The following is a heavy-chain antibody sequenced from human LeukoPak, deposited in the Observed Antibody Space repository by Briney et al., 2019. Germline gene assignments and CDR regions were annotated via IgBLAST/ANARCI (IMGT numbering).Heavy chain of an antibody. Sequence: GGSLRLSCAGSGFIFSQFWMQWVRQVPGKGLVWVSRISGDGSSTNYADSVKGRFTISRDNAKNTLYLQMNSLKTEDTAVYYCTTVLSDYYDILTGAMQAFDIWGQGTMVTVSS. V-gene: IGHV3-74*01. CDR3: TTVLSDYYDILTGAMQAFDI. D-gene: IGHD3-9*01. J-gene: IGHJ3*02. CDR1: GFIFSQFW. CDR2: ISGDGSST.